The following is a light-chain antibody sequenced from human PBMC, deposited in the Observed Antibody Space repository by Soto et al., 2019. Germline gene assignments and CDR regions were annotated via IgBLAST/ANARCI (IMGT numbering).Light chain of an antibody. CDR1: VLGENY. CDR3: WSGDEYMGV. Sequence: SYELTHLPSVSVSPGQTARITCSGDVLGENYADWYQQKPGQAPELMISEDSERYTGVPERFSGSTSGNTTTLTISRVLPEDEADDYCWSGDEYMGVFGTGTKVTGL. J-gene: IGLJ1*01. CDR2: EDS. V-gene: IGLV3-22*01.